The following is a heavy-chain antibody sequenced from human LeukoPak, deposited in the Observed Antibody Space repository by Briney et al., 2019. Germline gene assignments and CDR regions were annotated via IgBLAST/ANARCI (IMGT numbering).Heavy chain of an antibody. Sequence: SETLSLTCTVSGGSINSYYWSWIRQPPGKGLEWIGDIYDSGSTNYNPSLKSRVTISVDTSKNQFSLKLSSVPAADTAVYYCACLTTADAFDIWGQGTMVTVSS. J-gene: IGHJ3*02. CDR1: GGSINSYY. CDR3: ACLTTADAFDI. D-gene: IGHD3-22*01. CDR2: IYDSGST. V-gene: IGHV4-59*01.